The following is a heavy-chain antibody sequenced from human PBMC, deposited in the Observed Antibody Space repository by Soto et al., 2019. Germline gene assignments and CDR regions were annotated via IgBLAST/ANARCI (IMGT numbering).Heavy chain of an antibody. CDR2: LSGGGANT. CDR3: ARWSGYADA. CDR1: EVSFTTYS. Sequence: GGSVILSNAASEVSFTTYSMGWFRQAAGEGPQWVSVLSGGGANTFYIDSVSGRFTISVYISINTFFLQMDSLRVDDTAVYYCARWSGYADAWGRGTLVTVSS. D-gene: IGHD4-17*01. J-gene: IGHJ4*02. V-gene: IGHV3-23*01.